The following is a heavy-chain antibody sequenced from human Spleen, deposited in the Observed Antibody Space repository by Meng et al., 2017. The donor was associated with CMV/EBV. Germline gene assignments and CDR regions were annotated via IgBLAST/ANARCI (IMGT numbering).Heavy chain of an antibody. CDR3: ARGIMAQYYYYGMDV. J-gene: IGHJ6*02. CDR2: IYSGGST. Sequence: GESLKISCAASGFTVSSNYMSWVRQAPGKGLEWVSVIYSGGSTSYADSVKGRFTISRDNSRNTLYLQMNSLRAEDTAVYYCARGIMAQYYYYGMDVWGQGTTVTVSS. D-gene: IGHD3-16*01. V-gene: IGHV3-66*02. CDR1: GFTVSSNY.